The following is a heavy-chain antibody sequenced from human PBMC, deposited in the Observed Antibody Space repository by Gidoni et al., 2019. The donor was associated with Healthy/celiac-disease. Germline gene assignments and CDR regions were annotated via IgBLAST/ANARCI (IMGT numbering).Heavy chain of an antibody. Sequence: QVQLVESGGGVVQPGRSLRLSCAASGFTFRIYGRHWVRQAPGKGLGWVAVIWYDGSNKYYADSVKGRFTISRDNSKNTLYLQMNSLRAEDTAVYYCARDQRFLEWYQGLLGGYFDYWGQGTLVTVSS. J-gene: IGHJ4*02. V-gene: IGHV3-33*01. CDR1: GFTFRIYG. CDR2: IWYDGSNK. D-gene: IGHD3-3*01. CDR3: ARDQRFLEWYQGLLGGYFDY.